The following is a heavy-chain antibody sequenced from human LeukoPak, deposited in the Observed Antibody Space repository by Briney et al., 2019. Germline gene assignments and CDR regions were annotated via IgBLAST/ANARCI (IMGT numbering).Heavy chain of an antibody. CDR3: AKDLPRYSSSWPTRPAFDI. D-gene: IGHD6-13*01. V-gene: IGHV3-30*04. CDR1: GFTFSSYA. Sequence: GGSLRLSCAASGFTFSSYAMHWVRQAPGKGLEWVAVISYDGSNKYYADSVKGRFTISRDNSKNTLYLQMNSLRAEDTAVYYCAKDLPRYSSSWPTRPAFDIWGQGTMVTVSS. J-gene: IGHJ3*02. CDR2: ISYDGSNK.